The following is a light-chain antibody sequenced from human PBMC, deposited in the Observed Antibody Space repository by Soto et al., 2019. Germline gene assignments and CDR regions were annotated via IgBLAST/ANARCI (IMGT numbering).Light chain of an antibody. CDR1: SSDVGGYNY. CDR2: EVS. V-gene: IGLV2-14*01. Sequence: QSALTQPASVSGSPGQSITISCTGTSSDVGGYNYVSWYQPDPGKAPKLMIYEVSNRPSGVSNRFSGSKSGNKASLTIFGLQAEDEADYYCSSYTSSSTFYVFGTGTKLTVL. CDR3: SSYTSSSTFYV. J-gene: IGLJ1*01.